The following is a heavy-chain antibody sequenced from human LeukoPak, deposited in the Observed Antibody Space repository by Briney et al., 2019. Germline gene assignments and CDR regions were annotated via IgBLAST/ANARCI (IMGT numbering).Heavy chain of an antibody. Sequence: SETLSLTCSVSGGYISSYYWSRIRQPPGKGLEWIGYAHNSGSTNNNPSLKSRVTISVDTSKNQFVLKLSSVTAADTAVYYCARDRNYDSSGYIDRGFDLWGHGTMVTVSS. CDR3: ARDRNYDSSGYIDRGFDL. CDR1: GGYISSYY. V-gene: IGHV4-59*01. J-gene: IGHJ3*01. CDR2: AHNSGST. D-gene: IGHD3-22*01.